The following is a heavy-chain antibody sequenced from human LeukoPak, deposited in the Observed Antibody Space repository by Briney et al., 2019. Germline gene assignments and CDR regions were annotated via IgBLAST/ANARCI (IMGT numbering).Heavy chain of an antibody. J-gene: IGHJ3*02. CDR1: GYSFTSYW. V-gene: IGHV5-51*01. Sequence: GESLKISCKASGYSFTSYWIGWVRQMPRERLEWMVIIYPGDSDTRYSPSLQGQVTISADKSISTAYLQWSRLKASDTAMYYCASLSSSWPHDAFDIWGQGTMVTVSS. CDR3: ASLSSSWPHDAFDI. CDR2: IYPGDSDT. D-gene: IGHD6-13*01.